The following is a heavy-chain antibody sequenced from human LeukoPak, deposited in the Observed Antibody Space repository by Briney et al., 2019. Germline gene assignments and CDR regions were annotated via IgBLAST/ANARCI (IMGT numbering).Heavy chain of an antibody. CDR3: ARGPRDDAFDI. CDR2: INSDGSST. V-gene: IGHV3-74*01. Sequence: GGSLRLSCAVYGFTFSSYWMHWVRQAPGKGLVWVSRINSDGSSTFYADSVKGRFTISRDNAKNSLYLQMNSLRAEDTAVYYCARGPRDDAFDIWGQGTMVTVSS. CDR1: GFTFSSYW. D-gene: IGHD2-21*02. J-gene: IGHJ3*02.